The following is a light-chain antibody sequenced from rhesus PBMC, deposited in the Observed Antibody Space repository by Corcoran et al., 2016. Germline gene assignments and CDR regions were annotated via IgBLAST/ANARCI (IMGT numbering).Light chain of an antibody. CDR1: QSISSW. Sequence: DIQMTQSPSSLSASVGDTVTITCRASQSISSWLAWYQQKPGKAPKLLFYKAFSLQTGVPLRVSGSGSGTDFSLTISSLQSEDFATYYCQQYTSSPLTFGGGTKVELK. CDR3: QQYTSSPLT. J-gene: IGKJ4*01. V-gene: IGKV1-22*01. CDR2: KAF.